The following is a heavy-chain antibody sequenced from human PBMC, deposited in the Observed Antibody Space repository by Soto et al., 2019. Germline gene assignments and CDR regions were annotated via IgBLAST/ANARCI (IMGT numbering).Heavy chain of an antibody. D-gene: IGHD1-26*01. CDR1: GFTFSSHA. CDR3: ARLSGSYWEAWFDP. J-gene: IGHJ5*02. V-gene: IGHV3-30*04. CDR2: IPYDGSNE. Sequence: QVQLVESGGGVVQPGRSLRLSCAASGFTFSSHARHWVRQAPGKGLEWVAGIPYDGSNEYYADFVKGRFTISRDNSKNTLYLQIKSLRAEDTAVYYCARLSGSYWEAWFDPWGQRTLVTVSS.